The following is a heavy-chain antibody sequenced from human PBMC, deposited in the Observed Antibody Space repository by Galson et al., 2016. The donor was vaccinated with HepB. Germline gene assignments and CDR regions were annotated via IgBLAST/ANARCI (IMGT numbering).Heavy chain of an antibody. J-gene: IGHJ4*02. Sequence: SLRLSCAASGFTVSSNYMSWVRQAPGKGLEWVGRIRDKTDGGPVDYAAPVKGRFTISRDDSKNTLYLDMNSLQTEDTAVYYCTTVTHFTLGGQGILVTVSS. CDR2: IRDKTDGGPV. CDR1: GFTVSSNY. V-gene: IGHV3-15*01. CDR3: TTVTHFTL.